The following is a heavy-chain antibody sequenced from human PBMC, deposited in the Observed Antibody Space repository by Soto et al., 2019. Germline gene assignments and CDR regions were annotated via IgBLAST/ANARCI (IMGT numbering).Heavy chain of an antibody. V-gene: IGHV3-23*01. CDR2: FSGSDGRI. J-gene: IGHJ4*02. CDR3: AKSHLGGDYPAPFDY. D-gene: IGHD4-17*01. CDR1: GFTFSDSL. Sequence: GGSLRLSCAASGFTFSDSLMSWVRQAPGKGLEWVSSFSGSDGRIYYADSVKGRFTISRDNSKNTLYLQMNSLRAEDTAVYYCAKSHLGGDYPAPFDYWGQGTLVTVSS.